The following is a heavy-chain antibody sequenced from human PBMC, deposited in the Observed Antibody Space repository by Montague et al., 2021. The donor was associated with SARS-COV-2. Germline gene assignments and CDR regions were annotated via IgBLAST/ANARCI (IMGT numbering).Heavy chain of an antibody. D-gene: IGHD5-12*01. CDR2: IYYTGST. V-gene: IGHV4-61*05. J-gene: IGHJ6*02. CDR3: ARGGGRLQYSYYYGMDV. CDR1: DDSISSSSYY. Sequence: SETLSLTCIVSDDSISSSSYYWGWIRQPPGKGLEWMGYIYYTGSTDYXPSLESRATLSIDTSKNEFSLKLTSVTAADTAVYYCARGGGRLQYSYYYGMDVWGQGTTVTVSS.